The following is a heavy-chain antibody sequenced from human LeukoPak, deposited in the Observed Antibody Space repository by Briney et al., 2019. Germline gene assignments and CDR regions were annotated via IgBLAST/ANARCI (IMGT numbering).Heavy chain of an antibody. D-gene: IGHD3-22*01. J-gene: IGHJ4*02. V-gene: IGHV4-39*07. CDR3: ARDPLGSSGFDY. CDR1: GGSISSSSYY. CDR2: IYYSGST. Sequence: PSETLSLTCTVSGGSISSSSYYWGWIRQPPGKGLEWIGSIYYSGSTYYNPSLKSRVAISVDTSKNQFSLKLSSVTAADTAVYYCARDPLGSSGFDYWGQGTLVTVSS.